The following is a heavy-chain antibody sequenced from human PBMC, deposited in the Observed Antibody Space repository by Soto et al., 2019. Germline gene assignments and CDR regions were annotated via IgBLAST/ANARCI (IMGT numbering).Heavy chain of an antibody. D-gene: IGHD4-17*01. J-gene: IGHJ6*02. V-gene: IGHV3-48*02. CDR2: ISSSSNTI. Sequence: GGSLRLSCAASGFTFSSYSMNWVRQAPGKGLEWVSYISSSSNTIYYADSVKGRFTISRDNAKNSLYLQMNSLRDEDTAVYYCARAQRPLTTVTTRGYYYYYGMDVWGQGTTVTVSS. CDR3: ARAQRPLTTVTTRGYYYYYGMDV. CDR1: GFTFSSYS.